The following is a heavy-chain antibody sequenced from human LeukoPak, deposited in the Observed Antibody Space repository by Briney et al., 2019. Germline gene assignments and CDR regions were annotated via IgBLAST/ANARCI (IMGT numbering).Heavy chain of an antibody. CDR1: GFTFDEYA. V-gene: IGHV3-9*03. CDR2: ISWNSYET. Sequence: GRSLRLSWAASGFTFDEYAMHWVRQPPGKGLEWVSGISWNSYETGYADSVKGRFTISRDNAKNSLYLQMNSLRAEDMALYYCAKGVGTSYHYHMDVWGKGTTVIVSS. D-gene: IGHD1-26*01. CDR3: AKGVGTSYHYHMDV. J-gene: IGHJ6*03.